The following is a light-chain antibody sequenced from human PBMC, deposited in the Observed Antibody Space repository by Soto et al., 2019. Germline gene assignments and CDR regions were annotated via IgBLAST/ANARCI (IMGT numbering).Light chain of an antibody. CDR3: QQLNSGGT. CDR1: QDINNW. Sequence: DLQMTQSPCTLSAFVGDRVTITCRATQDINNWLAWYQQKPGKAPKILIYAASTLQSGVPSRFSGSGSGTDFTLTVSSLKPEDFATDYCQQLNSGGTFGQGTKVDIK. J-gene: IGKJ1*01. V-gene: IGKV1-5*01. CDR2: AAS.